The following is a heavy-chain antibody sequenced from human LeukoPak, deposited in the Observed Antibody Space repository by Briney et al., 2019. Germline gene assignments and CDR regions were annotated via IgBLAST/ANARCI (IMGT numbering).Heavy chain of an antibody. CDR3: ARQKSSNDPFDF. Sequence: PGESLKISCKGSGYSFTNYWIGWVRQKPGKGLEWMGIIYPHDSDTTYSPSFQGQVTISADKSIDTAYLQWSGLRAPDTAIYYCARQKSSNDPFDFWGQGTLVTVSS. V-gene: IGHV5-51*01. CDR2: IYPHDSDT. CDR1: GYSFTNYW. D-gene: IGHD6-6*01. J-gene: IGHJ4*02.